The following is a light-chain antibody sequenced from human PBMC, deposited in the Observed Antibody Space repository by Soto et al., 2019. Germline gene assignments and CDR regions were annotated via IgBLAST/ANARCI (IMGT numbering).Light chain of an antibody. Sequence: IRVSRSPSARCASRGDRVTITCRASQGISSYLAWYQQKPGKAPKLLIYAASTLQSGVPSRFSGTGSGTDFTLTISCLHSEDSATHYCQQSYRYPRTFGEGTKVDIK. CDR1: QGISSY. J-gene: IGKJ1*01. CDR3: QQSYRYPRT. V-gene: IGKV1-8*01. CDR2: AAS.